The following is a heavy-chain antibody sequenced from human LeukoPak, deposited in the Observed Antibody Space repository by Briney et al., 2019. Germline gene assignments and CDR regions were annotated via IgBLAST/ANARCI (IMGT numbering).Heavy chain of an antibody. CDR3: ANYYYYMDV. CDR2: IYYSGST. V-gene: IGHV4-39*07. Sequence: SETLSLTCTVSGGSMTNSTYYWGWIRQPPGKGLEWIGSIYYSGSTYYNPSFKSRITISVDTSKNQFSLKVSSVTAADTAVYYCANYYYYMDVWGKGTTVTVSS. CDR1: GGSMTNSTYY. J-gene: IGHJ6*03.